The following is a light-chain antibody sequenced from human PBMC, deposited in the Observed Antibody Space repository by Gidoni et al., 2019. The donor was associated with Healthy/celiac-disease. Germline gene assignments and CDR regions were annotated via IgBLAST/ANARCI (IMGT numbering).Light chain of an antibody. J-gene: IGKJ2*01. Sequence: DIVLTHSPGTLSLSPGERAPLSFRASQSVSSSYLAWYQQKPGQAPRLLIYGASSRATGIPDRFSGSGSGTDFTLTISRLEPEDFAVYYCQQYGSSPYTFGQGTKLEIK. CDR1: QSVSSSY. CDR3: QQYGSSPYT. V-gene: IGKV3-20*01. CDR2: GAS.